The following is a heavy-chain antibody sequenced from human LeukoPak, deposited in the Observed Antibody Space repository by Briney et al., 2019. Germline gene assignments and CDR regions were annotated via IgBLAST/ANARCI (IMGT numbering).Heavy chain of an antibody. CDR1: GGTFRTYS. V-gene: IGHV1-69*05. Sequence: SVKVSCKASGGTFRTYSVTWVRQAPGQGLEWMGGIIPIFGTPNYAQKFQGRVKVTTDDATGTAYMELSSLMSEDTAIYYCARVDRYHFYLDVWGEGTPVTVSS. CDR2: IIPIFGTP. J-gene: IGHJ6*03. CDR3: ARVDRYHFYLDV.